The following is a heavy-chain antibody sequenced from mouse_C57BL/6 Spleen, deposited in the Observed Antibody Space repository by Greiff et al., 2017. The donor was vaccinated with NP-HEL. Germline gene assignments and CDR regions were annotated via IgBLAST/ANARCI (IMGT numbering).Heavy chain of an antibody. CDR1: GYAFSSYW. V-gene: IGHV1-80*01. CDR3: ARWKSNYGHFAY. Sequence: VQLVESGAELVKPGASVKISCKASGYAFSSYWMNWVKQRPGKGLEWIGQIYPGDGDTNYNGKFKGKATLTADKSSSTAYMQLSSLTSEDSAVYFCARWKSNYGHFAYWGQGTLVTVSA. D-gene: IGHD2-5*01. J-gene: IGHJ3*01. CDR2: IYPGDGDT.